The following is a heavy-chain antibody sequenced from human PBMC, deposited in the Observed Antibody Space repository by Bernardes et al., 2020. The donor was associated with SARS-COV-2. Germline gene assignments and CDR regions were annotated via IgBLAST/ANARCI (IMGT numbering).Heavy chain of an antibody. J-gene: IGHJ5*02. V-gene: IGHV4-31*03. D-gene: IGHD3-3*01. CDR3: ARGIPQSITIFGVVIPGNWFDP. Sequence: TLSLTCTVSGCSISRGGYYWRWLRQHPGKGLEWIGYIYYSGSTYYNPSLKSRVTISVDTSKNQFSLKLSSVTAADTAVYYCARGIPQSITIFGVVIPGNWFDPWGQGTLVTVSS. CDR2: IYYSGST. CDR1: GCSISRGGYY.